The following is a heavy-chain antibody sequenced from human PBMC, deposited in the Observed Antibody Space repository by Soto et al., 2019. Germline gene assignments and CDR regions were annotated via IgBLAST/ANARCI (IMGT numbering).Heavy chain of an antibody. D-gene: IGHD6-13*01. CDR3: TTGYGSSQYY. CDR1: GFSFSGAW. CDR2: IKRKIDGGTI. J-gene: IGHJ4*02. V-gene: IGHV3-15*07. Sequence: GGSLRLSCAASGFSFSGAWMNWVRQAPGKGLEWVARIKRKIDGGTIDYAAPVKGRFAISRDDSKNTLYLQMDRLESEDTAVYYCTTGYGSSQYYWGQGTLVTVSS.